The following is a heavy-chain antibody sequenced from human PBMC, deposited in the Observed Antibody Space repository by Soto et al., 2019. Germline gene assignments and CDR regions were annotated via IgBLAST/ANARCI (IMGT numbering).Heavy chain of an antibody. CDR1: GFTFSSYW. V-gene: IGHV3-7*01. Sequence: PGGSLRLSCAASGFTFSSYWMSWVRQAPGKGLEWVANIKEDGSEKSYVDSVKGRFTIPRDNAKNSLFLQMTSLRVEDTAVYYCGTHSRSGPLFWAQGNLVTVSS. D-gene: IGHD3-22*01. CDR3: GTHSRSGPLF. CDR2: IKEDGSEK. J-gene: IGHJ1*01.